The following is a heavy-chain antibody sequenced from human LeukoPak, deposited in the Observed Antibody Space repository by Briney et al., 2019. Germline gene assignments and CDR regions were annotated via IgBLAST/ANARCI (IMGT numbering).Heavy chain of an antibody. J-gene: IGHJ3*02. CDR2: IYYSGST. CDR1: GGSISSYY. CDR3: ARESPQAPDAFDI. Sequence: SETLSLTCTVAGGSISSYYWSWIRQPPGKGLEWIGYIYYSGSTNYNPSLKSRVTISVDTSKNQFSLKLSSVTAADTAVYYCARESPQAPDAFDIWGQGTMVTVSS. V-gene: IGHV4-59*01.